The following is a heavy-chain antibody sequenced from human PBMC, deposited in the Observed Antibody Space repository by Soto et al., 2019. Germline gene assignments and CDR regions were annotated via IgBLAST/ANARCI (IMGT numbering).Heavy chain of an antibody. Sequence: PSETLSLTGTVSGGSIHNNNYYLGRVRQPLGRGVESIGSVFYHGTLYYSSSLKSRVSISLGPSRTQSPMKLESVTAADTAVYFCAGPVVVSPVANAWGEGTLVTVSS. CDR1: GGSIHNNNYY. V-gene: IGHV4-39*01. J-gene: IGHJ5*02. D-gene: IGHD2-15*01. CDR2: VFYHGTL. CDR3: AGPVVVSPVANA.